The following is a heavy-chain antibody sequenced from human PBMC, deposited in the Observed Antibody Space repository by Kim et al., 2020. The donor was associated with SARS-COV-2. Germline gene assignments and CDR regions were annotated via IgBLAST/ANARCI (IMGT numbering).Heavy chain of an antibody. CDR2: IVVGSGNT. CDR1: GFTFTSSA. D-gene: IGHD1-1*01. CDR3: AADGIGLQLERRVNGMDV. Sequence: SVKVSCKASGFTFTSSAVQWVRQARGQRLEWIGWIVVGSGNTNYAQKFQERVTITRDMSTSTAYMELSSLRSEDTAVYYCAADGIGLQLERRVNGMDVWGQGTTVTVSS. V-gene: IGHV1-58*01. J-gene: IGHJ6*02.